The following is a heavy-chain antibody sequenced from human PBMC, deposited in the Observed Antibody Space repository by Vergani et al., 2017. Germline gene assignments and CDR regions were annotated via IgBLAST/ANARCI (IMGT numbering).Heavy chain of an antibody. Sequence: QVHLVQSGDEVKTPGASVKVSCKASVYTFTIYGIRWVRQAPGQGLEVMGWISAYNGNTNYAQKPQGRVTRTTDTSTSTAYMELRRLRCDDTAVYYCAREQWLPIDYFDYWGQGTLVTVSS. J-gene: IGHJ4*02. D-gene: IGHD6-19*01. CDR3: AREQWLPIDYFDY. CDR1: VYTFTIYG. V-gene: IGHV1-18*04. CDR2: ISAYNGNT.